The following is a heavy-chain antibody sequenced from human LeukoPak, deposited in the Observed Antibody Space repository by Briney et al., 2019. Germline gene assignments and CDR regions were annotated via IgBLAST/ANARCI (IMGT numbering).Heavy chain of an antibody. J-gene: IGHJ4*02. D-gene: IGHD2-2*01. CDR1: GFIFSSSA. Sequence: GGSLRLSCAASGFIFSSSAMSWVRQAPGKGLEWVSVISGSGGSTYYADSVKGRFTISRDNSKNTLYLQMNSLRAEDTAVYYCAKGNIPYCSSTSCPLGYWVQGTLVTVSS. V-gene: IGHV3-23*01. CDR2: ISGSGGST. CDR3: AKGNIPYCSSTSCPLGY.